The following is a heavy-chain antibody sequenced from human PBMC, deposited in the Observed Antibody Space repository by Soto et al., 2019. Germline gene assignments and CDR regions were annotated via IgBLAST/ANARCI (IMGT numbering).Heavy chain of an antibody. V-gene: IGHV4-4*02. CDR2: IYHSGST. CDR1: SGSISSSNW. Sequence: QVQLQESGPGLVKPSGTLSLTCAVSSGSISSSNWWSWVRQPPGKGLEWIGEIYHSGSTNYNPSLKRRVTRSVDKSKNQFSLKLSSVTAADTAVYYCARMRDIAVAGTVSAFDIWGQGTMVTVSS. J-gene: IGHJ3*02. D-gene: IGHD6-19*01. CDR3: ARMRDIAVAGTVSAFDI.